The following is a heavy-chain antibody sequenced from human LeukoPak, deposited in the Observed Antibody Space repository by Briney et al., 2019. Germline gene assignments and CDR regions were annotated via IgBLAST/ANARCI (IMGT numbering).Heavy chain of an antibody. CDR2: ISETSSHT. Sequence: GGSLRLSCAASGFTFGSNAMTWVRQAPGQGLEWVSSISETSSHTFYADSVKGRFTISRDNTKNTLFLQMNSLKTEDTAVYYCTRHPNTAMVVTDAFDIWGQGTMVTVSS. CDR1: GFTFGSNA. CDR3: TRHPNTAMVVTDAFDI. D-gene: IGHD5-18*01. V-gene: IGHV3-23*01. J-gene: IGHJ3*02.